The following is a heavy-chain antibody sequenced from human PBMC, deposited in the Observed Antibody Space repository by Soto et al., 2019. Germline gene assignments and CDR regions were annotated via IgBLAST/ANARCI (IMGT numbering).Heavy chain of an antibody. CDR1: GGSISSSNW. CDR3: ASGSYSSSWYYFDY. D-gene: IGHD6-13*01. CDR2: IYHSGST. V-gene: IGHV4-4*02. Sequence: SETLSLTCAVSGGSISSSNWWSWVRQPPGKGLEWIGEIYHSGSTNYNPSLKSRVTISVDKSKNQFSLKLSSVTAADTAVYYCASGSYSSSWYYFDYWGQGTLVTVSS. J-gene: IGHJ4*02.